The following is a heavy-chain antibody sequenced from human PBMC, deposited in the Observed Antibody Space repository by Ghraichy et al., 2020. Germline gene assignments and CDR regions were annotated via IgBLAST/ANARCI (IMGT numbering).Heavy chain of an antibody. CDR3: ARDSPYSKPN. Sequence: ASVKVSCKASGYTFTTYGISWVRQAPGQGLEWVGWISTYNGNTNYAQKLQGRVTLTTDTSTSTAYMELRSLRSDDTAVYYCARDSPYSKPNWGQGTLVTVSS. CDR1: GYTFTTYG. CDR2: ISTYNGNT. D-gene: IGHD6-13*01. V-gene: IGHV1-18*01. J-gene: IGHJ4*02.